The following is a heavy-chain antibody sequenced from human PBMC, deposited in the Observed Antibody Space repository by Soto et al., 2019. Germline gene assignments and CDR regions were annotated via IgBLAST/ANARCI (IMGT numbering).Heavy chain of an antibody. V-gene: IGHV1-69*06. CDR3: ASLPGIAAAGISVTLDY. J-gene: IGHJ4*02. CDR1: GGTFSSYA. Sequence: QVQLVQSGAEVKKPGSSVKVSCKASGGTFSSYAISWVRQAPGQGLEWMGGIIPIFGTANYAQKFKGRVTITADKSPRTAYMELSSLRSEDTAVYYCASLPGIAAAGISVTLDYWGQGTLVTVSS. D-gene: IGHD6-13*01. CDR2: IIPIFGTA.